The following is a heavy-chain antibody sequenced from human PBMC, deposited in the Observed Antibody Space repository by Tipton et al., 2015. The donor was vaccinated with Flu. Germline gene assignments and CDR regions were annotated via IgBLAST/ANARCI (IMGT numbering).Heavy chain of an antibody. D-gene: IGHD6-6*01. Sequence: TLSLTCTVSGGSISSYYWSWIRQPAGKGLEWIGRIYTSGSTNYNPSLKSRVTMSVDTSKNQFSLKLYPVTDADTAVYYCARDRLSRGFDPWGQGTLVTVSS. V-gene: IGHV4-4*07. J-gene: IGHJ5*02. CDR2: IYTSGST. CDR1: GGSISSYY. CDR3: ARDRLSRGFDP.